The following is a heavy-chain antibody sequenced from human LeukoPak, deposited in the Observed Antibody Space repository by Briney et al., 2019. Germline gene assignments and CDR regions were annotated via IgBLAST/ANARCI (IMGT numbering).Heavy chain of an antibody. CDR2: IFYSGST. D-gene: IGHD3-22*01. V-gene: IGHV4-39*07. CDR1: GGSISSSYY. Sequence: SETLSLTCTVSGGSISSSYYWGWIRQPPGKGLEWIGSIFYSGSTYYNPSLKSRVTISVDTSKNQFSLKLTSVTAADTAVYYCARGPPNYYDSSGYLPRPEVEFDYWGQGTLVTVSS. CDR3: ARGPPNYYDSSGYLPRPEVEFDY. J-gene: IGHJ4*02.